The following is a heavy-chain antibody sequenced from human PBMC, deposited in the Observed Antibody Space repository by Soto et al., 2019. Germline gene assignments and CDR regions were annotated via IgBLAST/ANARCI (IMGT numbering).Heavy chain of an antibody. Sequence: QVTLKESGPVLVKPTETLTLTCTVSGFSLSNARMSVSWIRQPPGKALEWLAHIFSNDAKSYSASLKSRLTNSTDTSKSQVVLTMTNMDPVDTATYYCARIRGWGWLGPNDYWGQGTLVTVSS. J-gene: IGHJ4*02. CDR3: ARIRGWGWLGPNDY. D-gene: IGHD3-10*01. CDR2: IFSNDAK. V-gene: IGHV2-26*01. CDR1: GFSLSNARMS.